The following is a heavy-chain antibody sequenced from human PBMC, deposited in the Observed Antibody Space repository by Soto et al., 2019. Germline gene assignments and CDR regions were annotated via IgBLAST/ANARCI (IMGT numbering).Heavy chain of an antibody. CDR1: GFTFSSYG. CDR3: AKFLKHMEGVGMDV. V-gene: IGHV3-30*18. Sequence: GGSLRLSCAASGFTFSSYGMHWVRQAPGKGLEWVAVISYDGSNKYYADSVKGRFTISRDNSKNTLYLQMNSLRAEDTAVYYCAKFLKHMEGVGMDVWGQGTTVTVSS. J-gene: IGHJ6*02. CDR2: ISYDGSNK. D-gene: IGHD2-21*01.